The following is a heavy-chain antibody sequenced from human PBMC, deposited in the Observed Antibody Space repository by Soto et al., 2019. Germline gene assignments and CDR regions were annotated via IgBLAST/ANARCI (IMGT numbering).Heavy chain of an antibody. CDR3: AREQACLEWIPRGGLDV. D-gene: IGHD3-3*01. CDR1: GFTFRKYV. V-gene: IGHV3-23*01. Sequence: EVQLLESGGGLAQPGGSLRLSCDVSGFTFRKYVMTWVRQAPGQGLEWVSSLSSTGGSTYYADSVKGRFTVSRDNSTNTLFLQMNSPRAEDPAIYHCAREQACLEWIPRGGLDVWGPGTTVAGSS. CDR2: LSSTGGST. J-gene: IGHJ6*02.